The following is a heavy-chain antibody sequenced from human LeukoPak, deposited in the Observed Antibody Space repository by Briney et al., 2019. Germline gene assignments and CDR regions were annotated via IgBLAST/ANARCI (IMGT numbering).Heavy chain of an antibody. D-gene: IGHD2-15*01. CDR2: MNPNSGNT. CDR1: GYTFTSYD. V-gene: IGHV1-8*03. Sequence: GASVKVSCKAPGYTFTSYDINWVRQATGQGLEWMGWMNPNSGNTGYAQKFQGRVTITRNTSISTAYMELSSLRSEDTAVYYCARDVGDNWFDPWGQGTLVTVSS. CDR3: ARDVGDNWFDP. J-gene: IGHJ5*02.